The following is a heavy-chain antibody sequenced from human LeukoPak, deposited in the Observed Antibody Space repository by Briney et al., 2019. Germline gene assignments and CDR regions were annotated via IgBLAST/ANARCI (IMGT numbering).Heavy chain of an antibody. J-gene: IGHJ6*03. Sequence: SETLSLTCTVSGGSISSSSYYWGWIRQPPGKGLEWIGSIYYSGSTNYKSSLKSRVTISVDTSMNQFSLKLSSVTAADTAVYYCARTTEGGYSYGYFYYYYMDVWGKGTTVTISS. CDR1: GGSISSSSYY. V-gene: IGHV4-39*07. D-gene: IGHD5-18*01. CDR3: ARTTEGGYSYGYFYYYYMDV. CDR2: IYYSGST.